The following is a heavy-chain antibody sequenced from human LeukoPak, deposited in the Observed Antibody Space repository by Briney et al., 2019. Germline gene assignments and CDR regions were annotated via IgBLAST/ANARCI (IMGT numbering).Heavy chain of an antibody. V-gene: IGHV3-7*04. Sequence: GGSQRLSCAASGMTLSSFWVSWVREAPGKGREWVANIKRDGRVKYYVDSVKGRFTVSRDNAKNSLFLQMNSLTAEDTAVYYCARGYCDNGVCRGAFDIWGQGTLVTVSS. CDR2: IKRDGRVK. CDR3: ARGYCDNGVCRGAFDI. CDR1: GMTLSSFW. J-gene: IGHJ3*02. D-gene: IGHD2-8*01.